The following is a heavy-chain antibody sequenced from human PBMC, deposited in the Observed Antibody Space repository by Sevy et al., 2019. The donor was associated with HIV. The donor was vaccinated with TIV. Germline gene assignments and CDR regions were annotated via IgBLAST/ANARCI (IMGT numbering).Heavy chain of an antibody. CDR1: GFTLSSYD. CDR3: AKSMGGFDAFDI. J-gene: IGHJ3*02. D-gene: IGHD6-25*01. V-gene: IGHV3-23*01. CDR2: ISGSGVSP. Sequence: GGSLRLSCAASGFTLSSYDMSWVRQAPGKGLEWVSVISGSGVSPYYADSVKGRFTISRDNSKNTLYLQLNSLRAEDTAVYYCAKSMGGFDAFDIWGQGTMVTVSS.